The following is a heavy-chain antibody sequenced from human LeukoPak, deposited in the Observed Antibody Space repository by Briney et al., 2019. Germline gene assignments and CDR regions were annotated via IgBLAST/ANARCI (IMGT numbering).Heavy chain of an antibody. CDR3: ARGQGVLRFFQAVYWFDP. V-gene: IGHV4-34*01. J-gene: IGHJ5*02. Sequence: PSETLSLTCAVYGGSFSGYYWSWIRQPPGKGLEWIGEINHSGSTNYNPSLKSRVTISVDTSKNQFSLKLSSVTAADTAVYYCARGQGVLRFFQAVYWFDPWGQGTLVTVSS. D-gene: IGHD3-3*01. CDR2: INHSGST. CDR1: GGSFSGYY.